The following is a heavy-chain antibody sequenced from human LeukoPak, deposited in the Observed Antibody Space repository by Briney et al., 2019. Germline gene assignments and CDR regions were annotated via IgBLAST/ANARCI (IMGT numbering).Heavy chain of an antibody. CDR1: GFTFSSYG. J-gene: IGHJ3*02. D-gene: IGHD2-15*01. Sequence: GGSLRLSCAASGFTFSSYGMHWVRQAPGKGLEWVAVIWYDGSNKYYADSVKGRFTISRGNSKNTLYLQMNSLRAEDTAVYYCARARLLHAFDIWGQGTMVTVSS. V-gene: IGHV3-33*01. CDR3: ARARLLHAFDI. CDR2: IWYDGSNK.